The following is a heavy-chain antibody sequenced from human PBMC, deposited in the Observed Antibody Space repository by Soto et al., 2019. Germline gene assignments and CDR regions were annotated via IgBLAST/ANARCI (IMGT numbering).Heavy chain of an antibody. D-gene: IGHD6-19*01. CDR3: ARSETAGHRGFDI. V-gene: IGHV1-69*06. J-gene: IGHJ3*02. Sequence: QVQLVQSGAEMREPGSSVKVSCKASGGTFSSSAINWLRQAPGQGPEWMGGIIPTFGTANYIEKFRGRVTIPADTSTSTAYMEVSSLTSEDTAMYFCARSETAGHRGFDIWGQGTMVPVSS. CDR1: GGTFSSSA. CDR2: IIPTFGTA.